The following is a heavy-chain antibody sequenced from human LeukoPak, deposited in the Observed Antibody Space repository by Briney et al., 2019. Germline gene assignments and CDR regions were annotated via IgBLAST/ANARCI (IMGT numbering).Heavy chain of an antibody. CDR2: IYYSGST. V-gene: IGHV4-59*01. Sequence: SETLSLTCTVSGGSISSYYWSWIRQPPGKGLEWIGYIYYSGSTNYNPSLKSRVTISVDTSKNQFSLKLSSVTAADTAVYYCARGMYYYDSSGYEHWGQGTLVTVSS. CDR3: ARGMYYYDSSGYEH. J-gene: IGHJ4*02. CDR1: GGSISSYY. D-gene: IGHD3-22*01.